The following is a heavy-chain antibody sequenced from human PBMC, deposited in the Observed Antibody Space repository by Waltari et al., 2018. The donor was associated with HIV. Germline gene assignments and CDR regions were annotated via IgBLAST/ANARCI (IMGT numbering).Heavy chain of an antibody. CDR1: GGSISSSSYY. D-gene: IGHD1-26*01. CDR3: ALQGYSGSSSIFYYYYGMDV. Sequence: QLQLQESGPGLVKPSETLSLTCTVSGGSISSSSYYWGWIRQPPGKGLEWIGSIYYSGSTYYNPSLKSRVTISVDTSKNQFSLKLSSVTAADTAVYYCALQGYSGSSSIFYYYYGMDVWGQGTTVTVSS. V-gene: IGHV4-39*01. J-gene: IGHJ6*02. CDR2: IYYSGST.